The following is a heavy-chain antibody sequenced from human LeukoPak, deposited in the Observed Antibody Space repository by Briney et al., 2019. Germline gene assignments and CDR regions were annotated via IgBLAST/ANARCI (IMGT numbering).Heavy chain of an antibody. CDR2: ISSSSSYI. CDR3: ARDHNGSGSHY. V-gene: IGHV3-21*01. J-gene: IGHJ4*02. CDR1: GFTFSSYS. D-gene: IGHD3-10*01. Sequence: GGSLRLSCAASGFTFSSYSMNWVRQAPGKGLEWVSSISSSSSYIYYADSVKGRFTVSRDNAKNSLYLQMNSLRAEDTAVYYCARDHNGSGSHYWGQGTLVTVSS.